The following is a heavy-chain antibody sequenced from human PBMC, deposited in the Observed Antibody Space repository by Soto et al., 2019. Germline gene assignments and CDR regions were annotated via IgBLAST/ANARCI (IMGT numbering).Heavy chain of an antibody. J-gene: IGHJ5*02. CDR3: AKDGWSGNWFDP. V-gene: IGHV3-23*01. D-gene: IGHD6-19*01. CDR2: ISNSGGST. CDR1: GFTFISYA. Sequence: PGGSLRLSCAASGFTFISYAMSWVRQTPGKGLEWVSSISNSGGSTYYADSVKGRFTISRDNSKNTLYLQMNSLRAEDTAVYYCAKDGWSGNWFDPWGQGALVT.